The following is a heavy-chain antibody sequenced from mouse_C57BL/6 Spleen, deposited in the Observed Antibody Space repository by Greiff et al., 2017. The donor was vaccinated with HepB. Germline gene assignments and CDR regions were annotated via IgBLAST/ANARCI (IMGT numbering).Heavy chain of an antibody. Sequence: VQLVESGPELVKPGASVKLSCKASGYTFTSYDINWVKQRPGQGLEWIGWIYPRDGSTKYNEKFKGKATLTVDTSSSTAYMELHSLPSEDSAVYFCARRPGSSYSDWYFDVWGTGTTVTVSS. CDR1: GYTFTSYD. CDR3: ARRPGSSYSDWYFDV. D-gene: IGHD1-1*01. CDR2: IYPRDGST. J-gene: IGHJ1*03. V-gene: IGHV1-85*01.